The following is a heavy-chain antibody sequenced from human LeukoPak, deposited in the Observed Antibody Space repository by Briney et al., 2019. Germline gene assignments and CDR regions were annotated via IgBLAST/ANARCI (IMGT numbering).Heavy chain of an antibody. D-gene: IGHD3-10*01. CDR3: AKDGDGSTTTWFGFRGSFDY. V-gene: IGHV3-23*01. CDR1: GFTFRSSA. CDR2: ISATGGTT. Sequence: PGGSLRVLCAGSGFTFRSSAMHWVRQAPAKGPEWVSGISATGGTTYYADSVKGRFTVSGDNSNNTRYLQMSGLRADDAAIYHCAKDGDGSTTTWFGFRGSFDYWGQGALVTVSS. J-gene: IGHJ4*02.